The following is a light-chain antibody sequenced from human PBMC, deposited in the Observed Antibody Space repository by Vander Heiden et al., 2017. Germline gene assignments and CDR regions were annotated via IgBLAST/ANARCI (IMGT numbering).Light chain of an antibody. CDR3: NSRASSGTQLV. J-gene: IGLJ3*02. CDR2: GKT. V-gene: IGLV3-19*01. Sequence: SSELTPDPAVSVAFGQTVRSTCQGDSLRSYYASWYQQKPGQAPVLVIYGKTNRPSGIPDRFSGSSSGNTASLTITGAQAEDEADYYWNSRASSGTQLVFGGGTKLTVL. CDR1: SLRSYY.